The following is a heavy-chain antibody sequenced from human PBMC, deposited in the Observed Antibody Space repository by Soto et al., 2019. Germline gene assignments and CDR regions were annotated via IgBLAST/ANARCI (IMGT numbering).Heavy chain of an antibody. CDR2: ISGSGGST. CDR1: GFTFSSYA. Sequence: EVQLLESGGGLVQPGGSLRLSCAASGFTFSSYAMSWVRQAPGKGLEWVSAISGSGGSTYYADSVKGRFTISRDNSKNTLYLQMNSLRAEDTAVYYCAKDQTTSSSYYYYGMDVWGQGTTVTVSS. D-gene: IGHD4-4*01. CDR3: AKDQTTSSSYYYYGMDV. J-gene: IGHJ6*02. V-gene: IGHV3-23*01.